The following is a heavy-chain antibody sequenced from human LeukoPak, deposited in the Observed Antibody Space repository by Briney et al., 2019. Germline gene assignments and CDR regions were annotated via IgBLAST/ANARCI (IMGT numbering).Heavy chain of an antibody. CDR3: ARDAYKDRYFDY. CDR1: GFTFSSYL. CDR2: IKEDGSEK. D-gene: IGHD5-24*01. V-gene: IGHV3-7*01. Sequence: HPGGSLRLSCAASGFTFSSYLMSWVRQAPGKGLEWVANIKEDGSEKYYVDSVKGRFTISRDNATNSLCLQMNSLRAEDTAVYYCARDAYKDRYFDYWGEGTLVTVSS. J-gene: IGHJ4*02.